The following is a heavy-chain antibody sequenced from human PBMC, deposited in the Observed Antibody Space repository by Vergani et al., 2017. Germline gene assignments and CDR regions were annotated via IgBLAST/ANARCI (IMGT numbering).Heavy chain of an antibody. D-gene: IGHD3-16*01. Sequence: QVQLVESGGGVVQRGGSLRLSCATPGFTLSNYDMQWIRQGPGKGLEFVAFIQFDGSNQYYADSVKGRFTLSRDFSKNTLYLQMNSLRTDDTATYYCAEHLRGWGIGYWGQGTQVIVSS. V-gene: IGHV3-30*02. J-gene: IGHJ4*02. CDR1: GFTLSNYD. CDR2: IQFDGSNQ. CDR3: AEHLRGWGIGY.